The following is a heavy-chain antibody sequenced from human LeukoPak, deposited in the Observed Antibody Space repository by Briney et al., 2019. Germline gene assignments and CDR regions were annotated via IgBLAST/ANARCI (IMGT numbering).Heavy chain of an antibody. V-gene: IGHV3-21*01. CDR3: ARVPSDIVVVEPATPDF. CDR1: GFTFNRYW. Sequence: GGSLRLSCTASGFTFNRYWMSWVRQAPGKGLEWVSSISSRSTYIYYADSVTGRFTISRDNAKNSLYLQMNSLRAEDTAVYYCARVPSDIVVVEPATPDFWGQGTLVTVSS. D-gene: IGHD2-15*01. J-gene: IGHJ4*02. CDR2: ISSRSTYI.